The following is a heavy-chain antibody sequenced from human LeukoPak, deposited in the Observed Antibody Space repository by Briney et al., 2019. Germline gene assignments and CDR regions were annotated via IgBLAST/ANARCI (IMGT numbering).Heavy chain of an antibody. J-gene: IGHJ4*02. V-gene: IGHV1-24*01. CDR2: FDPEDGET. Sequence: GASVKVSCKVSGYTLTELSMHWVRQAPGKGLEGMGGFDPEDGETIYAQKFQGRVTMTEDTSTDTAYMELSSLRSEDTAVYYCATGPIAAAGTSWNYWGQGTLVTVSS. D-gene: IGHD6-13*01. CDR3: ATGPIAAAGTSWNY. CDR1: GYTLTELS.